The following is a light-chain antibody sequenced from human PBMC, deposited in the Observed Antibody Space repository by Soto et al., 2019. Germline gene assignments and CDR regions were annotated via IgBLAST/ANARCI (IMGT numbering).Light chain of an antibody. J-gene: IGKJ4*01. V-gene: IGKV3-15*01. Sequence: EIVMTQSPATLSLSPGETATLSCRASQSVHNNLAWFQQHPGQAPRLLIYGASSRATGIPVRFSGSGSGTEFTLTISSLQPEDFAVYYCQQYTDWPWGTFGGGTKVGIK. CDR1: QSVHNN. CDR3: QQYTDWPWGT. CDR2: GAS.